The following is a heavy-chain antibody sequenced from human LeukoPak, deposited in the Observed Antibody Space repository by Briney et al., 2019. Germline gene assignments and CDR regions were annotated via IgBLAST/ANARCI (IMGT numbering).Heavy chain of an antibody. Sequence: GGSLSLSCAASGFTFSSYSMNWVRQAPGKGLEWVSSISSSSSYIYYADSVKGRFTISRDNAKNSLYLQMNSLRAEDTALYYCAKGAKAALFDYWGQGTLVTVSS. CDR2: ISSSSSYI. CDR1: GFTFSSYS. J-gene: IGHJ4*02. V-gene: IGHV3-21*04. CDR3: AKGAKAALFDY. D-gene: IGHD2-15*01.